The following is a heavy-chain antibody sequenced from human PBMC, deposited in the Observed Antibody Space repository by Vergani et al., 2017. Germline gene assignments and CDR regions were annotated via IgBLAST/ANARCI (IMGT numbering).Heavy chain of an antibody. Sequence: QVQLQESGPGLVKPSQTLSLTCTVSGGSISSGSYYWSWIRQPAGKGLEWIGRIYTSGSTNYNPSLKSRVTISVDTSKNQFSLKLGSVTAADTAGYYCARGLVRLGVWPWGQGTLVTVSS. D-gene: IGHD1-26*01. V-gene: IGHV4-61*02. J-gene: IGHJ5*02. CDR1: GGSISSGSYY. CDR2: IYTSGST. CDR3: ARGLVRLGVWP.